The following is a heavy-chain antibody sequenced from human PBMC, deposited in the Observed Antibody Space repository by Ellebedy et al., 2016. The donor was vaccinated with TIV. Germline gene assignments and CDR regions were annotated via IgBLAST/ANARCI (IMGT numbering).Heavy chain of an antibody. D-gene: IGHD2-15*01. CDR1: GDSVSNNNAA. Sequence: SETLSPTCAISGDSVSNNNAAWHCIRQSPSKGLEWLGRTYYRSKWYNDYAVSVKSRITINPDTSKNQFSLQLNSVTPEDTAVYYCASKRWYCSGGSCYSGPFDYWGQGTLVTVSS. CDR3: ASKRWYCSGGSCYSGPFDY. CDR2: TYYRSKWYN. V-gene: IGHV6-1*01. J-gene: IGHJ4*02.